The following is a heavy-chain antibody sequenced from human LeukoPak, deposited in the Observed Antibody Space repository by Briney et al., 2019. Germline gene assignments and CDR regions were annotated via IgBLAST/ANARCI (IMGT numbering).Heavy chain of an antibody. V-gene: IGHV4-59*01. Sequence: SETLSPTCTVSGGSISNYHWTWIRQPPGKGLEWIGYIYYSGSTNYNPSLKSRVTISVDTSKNQFSLKLSSVTAADTAVYFCATIRVDYWYFDLWGRGTLVTVSS. CDR1: GGSISNYH. CDR3: ATIRVDYWYFDL. J-gene: IGHJ2*01. CDR2: IYYSGST. D-gene: IGHD3-3*02.